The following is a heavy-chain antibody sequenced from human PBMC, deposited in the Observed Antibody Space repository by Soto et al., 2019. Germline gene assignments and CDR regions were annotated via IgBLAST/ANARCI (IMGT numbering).Heavy chain of an antibody. CDR3: VAYLTNYVH. D-gene: IGHD4-4*01. V-gene: IGHV3-72*01. CDR1: GFTLSDHF. CDR2: TKHKASSYAT. J-gene: IGHJ4*02. Sequence: EVQLVESGGGLVQPGGSLRLSCAVSGFTLSDHFMDWVRQAPGKGLEWVGRTKHKASSYATEYAASVKGRFTISSDDSYNSLYLQMSSLVTEDTAVYECVAYLTNYVHWGQRTLVTVSS.